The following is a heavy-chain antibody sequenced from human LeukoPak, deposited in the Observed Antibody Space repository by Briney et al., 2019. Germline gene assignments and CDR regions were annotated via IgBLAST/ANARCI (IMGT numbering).Heavy chain of an antibody. CDR3: AKIPGDIVVVPAAIGGYYYYMDV. D-gene: IGHD2-2*01. V-gene: IGHV3-30*02. Sequence: GGSLRLSCEGSGFTFSNYWMTWFRQAPGKGLEWVAFIRYDGSNKYYADSVKGRFTISRDNSKNTLYLQMNSLRAEDTAVYYCAKIPGDIVVVPAAIGGYYYYMDVWGKGTTVTVSS. J-gene: IGHJ6*03. CDR1: GFTFSNYW. CDR2: IRYDGSNK.